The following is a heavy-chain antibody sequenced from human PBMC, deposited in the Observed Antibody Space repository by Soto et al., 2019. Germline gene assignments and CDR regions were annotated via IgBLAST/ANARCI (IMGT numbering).Heavy chain of an antibody. CDR3: AREALPDDILTGYSFDY. CDR1: GYTFTSYY. V-gene: IGHV1-46*03. D-gene: IGHD3-9*01. CDR2: INPSGGST. J-gene: IGHJ4*02. Sequence: ASVKVSCKASGYTFTSYYMHWVRQAPGQGLEWMGIINPSGGSTSYAQKFQGRVTMTRDTSTSAVYMELSSLRSEDTAVYYCAREALPDDILTGYSFDYWGQGTLVTVSS.